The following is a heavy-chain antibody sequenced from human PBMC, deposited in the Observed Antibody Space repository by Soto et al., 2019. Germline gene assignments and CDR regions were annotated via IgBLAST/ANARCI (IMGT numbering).Heavy chain of an antibody. Sequence: SETLSLTCAVYGGSFSGYYWSWIRQPPGKGLEWIGEINHSGSTNYNPSLKSRVTISVDTSKNQFSLKLSSVTAADTAVYYCASGCSSTSCDKYYSDYWGQGTLVTVSS. CDR2: INHSGST. J-gene: IGHJ4*02. D-gene: IGHD2-2*01. CDR3: ASGCSSTSCDKYYSDY. V-gene: IGHV4-34*01. CDR1: GGSFSGYY.